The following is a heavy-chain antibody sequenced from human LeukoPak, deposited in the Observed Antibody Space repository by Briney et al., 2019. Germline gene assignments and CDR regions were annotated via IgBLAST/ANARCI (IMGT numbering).Heavy chain of an antibody. V-gene: IGHV4-39*01. CDR3: ARLRAAVAGTPWFDP. J-gene: IGHJ5*02. CDR1: GGSISSSSYY. D-gene: IGHD6-19*01. Sequence: SETLSLTCTVSGGSISSSSYYWGWIRQPPGKGLEWIGSIYYSGSTYYNPSLKSRVTISVDTSKNQFSLKLSSVTAADTAVYYCARLRAAVAGTPWFDPWGQGTLVTVSS. CDR2: IYYSGST.